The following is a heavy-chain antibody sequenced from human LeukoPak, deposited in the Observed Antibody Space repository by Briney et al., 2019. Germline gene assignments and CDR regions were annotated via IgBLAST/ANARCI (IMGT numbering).Heavy chain of an antibody. V-gene: IGHV3-30-3*01. CDR1: GFTFSDYA. Sequence: GGSLRLSCAASGFTFSDYAMHWVRQAPGKGLEWVAVISKDGSDKYYPGSVRGRFTISRDNSENTIYLQMDSLRAEDTAIYYCARDYWWNYDYWGQGTLVTVSS. D-gene: IGHD1-7*01. J-gene: IGHJ4*02. CDR3: ARDYWWNYDY. CDR2: ISKDGSDK.